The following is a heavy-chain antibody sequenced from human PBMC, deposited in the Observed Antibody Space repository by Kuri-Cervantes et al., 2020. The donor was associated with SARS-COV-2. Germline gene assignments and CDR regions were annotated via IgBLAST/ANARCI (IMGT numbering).Heavy chain of an antibody. CDR3: ARETRDSSGYYRLSLDY. J-gene: IGHJ4*02. V-gene: IGHV3-11*04. D-gene: IGHD3-22*01. Sequence: GGSLRLSCAASGFTFSNAWMSWVRQAPGKGLEWVSYISSSGSTIYYADSVKGRFTISRDNAKNSLYLQMNSLRAEDTAVYYCARETRDSSGYYRLSLDYWGQGTLVTVSS. CDR2: ISSSGSTI. CDR1: GFTFSNAW.